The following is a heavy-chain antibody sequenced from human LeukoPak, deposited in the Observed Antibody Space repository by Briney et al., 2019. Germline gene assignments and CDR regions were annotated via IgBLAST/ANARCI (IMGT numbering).Heavy chain of an antibody. Sequence: PGGSLRLSCAASGFTFSSYAMHWVRQAPGKGLEYVSAISSNGGSTYYANSVKGRFTISRDNSKNTLYLQMGSLRAEDMAVYYCAREIPAAGSYYFDYWGQGTLVTVSS. CDR2: ISSNGGST. CDR3: AREIPAAGSYYFDY. D-gene: IGHD6-13*01. CDR1: GFTFSSYA. J-gene: IGHJ4*02. V-gene: IGHV3-64*01.